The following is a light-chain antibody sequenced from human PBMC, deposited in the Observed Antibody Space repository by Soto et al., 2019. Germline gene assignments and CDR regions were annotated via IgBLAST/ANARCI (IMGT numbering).Light chain of an antibody. J-gene: IGKJ3*01. CDR1: QSLLHSNGYTY. CDR3: MQDLQPPFT. V-gene: IGKV2-28*01. Sequence: DIVMTKSPLSLPVTPGEPASISCRSSQSLLHSNGYTYLDWYLQKPGQSPQLLIYLGSNRASGVPDRFSGGGSGTDFTLKISRVEAEDVGIYYCMQDLQPPFTFGPGTKVDI. CDR2: LGS.